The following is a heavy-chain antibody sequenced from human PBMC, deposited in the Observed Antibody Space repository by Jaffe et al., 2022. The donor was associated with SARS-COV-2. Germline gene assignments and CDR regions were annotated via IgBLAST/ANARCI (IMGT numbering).Heavy chain of an antibody. J-gene: IGHJ3*01. CDR3: ATTHYYASSGHLDSFAL. D-gene: IGHD3-22*01. Sequence: EVQLVQSGAEVKKPGESLKISCKGSGNSFSNYWIAWVRQMPGKGLEWMGIIYPSDSRTRYSPSFQGQVTFSADKSISTAYLQWSSLKASDTALYYCATTHYYASSGHLDSFALWGQGTMVIVSS. V-gene: IGHV5-51*01. CDR1: GNSFSNYW. CDR2: IYPSDSRT.